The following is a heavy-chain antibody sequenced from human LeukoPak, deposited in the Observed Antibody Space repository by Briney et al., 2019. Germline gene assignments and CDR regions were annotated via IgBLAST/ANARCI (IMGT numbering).Heavy chain of an antibody. Sequence: SETLSLTCTVSGGSISSSSYYWGWIRQPPGKGLEWIGSIYYSGSAYYNPSLKSRVTISVDTSKNQFSLKLSSVTAADTAVYYCARQSPRKYYDFWSGYYYDYWGQGTLVTVSS. CDR3: ARQSPRKYYDFWSGYYYDY. CDR1: GGSISSSSYY. J-gene: IGHJ4*02. V-gene: IGHV4-39*01. D-gene: IGHD3-3*01. CDR2: IYYSGSA.